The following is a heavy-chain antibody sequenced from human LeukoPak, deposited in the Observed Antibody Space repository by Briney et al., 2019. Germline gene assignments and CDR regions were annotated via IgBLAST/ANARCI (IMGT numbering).Heavy chain of an antibody. CDR2: ISYDGSNV. CDR3: ARDGPRSYYDSSGYYYPFDS. CDR1: GFTLSSYA. V-gene: IGHV3-30-3*01. Sequence: GGSLRLSCAASGFTLSSYAMHWVRQAPGRGLEWVAVISYDGSNVYYAPSVKGRLTISRDNSKNTLYLQMNSLRTEDTAVYYCARDGPRSYYDSSGYYYPFDSWGQGTLVTVSS. J-gene: IGHJ4*02. D-gene: IGHD3-22*01.